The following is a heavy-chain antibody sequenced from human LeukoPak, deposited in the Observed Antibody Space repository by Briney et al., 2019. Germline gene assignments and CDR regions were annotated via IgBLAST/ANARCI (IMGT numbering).Heavy chain of an antibody. CDR1: GVTFSSNS. J-gene: IGHJ6*02. CDR3: ARGSGMDV. V-gene: IGHV3-53*01. CDR2: IYSDGTT. Sequence: PGGSLRLSCVASGVTFSSNSMNWFPRAPGKGLECVSVIYSDGTTSYADSVKGRFTISRDNSKNTLYLQMNSLRAEDTAVYYCARGSGMDVWGQGTTVTVSS.